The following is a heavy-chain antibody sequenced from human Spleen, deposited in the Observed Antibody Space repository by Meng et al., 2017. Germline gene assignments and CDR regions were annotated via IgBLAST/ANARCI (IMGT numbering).Heavy chain of an antibody. Sequence: GGSLRLSCAASGFTFDDYAMHWVRQAPGKGLEWVSGINWNGGSTGYADSVKGRFTISRDNAKNSLYLQINSLRAEDTALYYCARSTPGENYIWGQGKMVTVSS. D-gene: IGHD1-7*01. V-gene: IGHV3-20*04. CDR1: GFTFDDYA. CDR3: ARSTPGENYI. CDR2: INWNGGST. J-gene: IGHJ3*02.